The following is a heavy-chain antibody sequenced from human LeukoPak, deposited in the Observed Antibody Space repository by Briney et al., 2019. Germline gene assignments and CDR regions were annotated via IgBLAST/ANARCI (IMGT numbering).Heavy chain of an antibody. CDR2: ISGSGGST. V-gene: IGHV3-23*01. Sequence: GGSLRLSCAASGFTFSSYAMSRVRQAPGKGLEWVSAISGSGGSTYYADSVKGRFTISRDNSKNTLYLQMNSLRAEDTAVYYCAGGYCTGGVCLRWDYWGQGTLVTVSS. CDR3: AGGYCTGGVCLRWDY. J-gene: IGHJ4*02. CDR1: GFTFSSYA. D-gene: IGHD2-8*02.